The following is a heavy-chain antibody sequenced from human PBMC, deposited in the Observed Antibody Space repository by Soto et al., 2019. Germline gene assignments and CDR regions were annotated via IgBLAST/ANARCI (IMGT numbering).Heavy chain of an antibody. D-gene: IGHD2-21*01. CDR3: AVGGDYHYGMDV. V-gene: IGHV1-2*04. CDR1: GYTFTGYY. CDR2: INPNSGGT. J-gene: IGHJ6*02. Sequence: ASVKVSCKASGYTFTGYYMHWVRQAPGQGLEWMGWINPNSGGTNYAQKFQGWVTMTRDTSISTAYMELRRLRSDDTAVYYCAVGGDYHYGMDVWGQGTTVSVSS.